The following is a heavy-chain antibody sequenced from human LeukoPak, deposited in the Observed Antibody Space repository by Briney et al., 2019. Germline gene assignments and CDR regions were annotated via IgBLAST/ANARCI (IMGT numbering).Heavy chain of an antibody. CDR2: IYYSGST. J-gene: IGHJ4*02. CDR3: ARDTRDYYGSGSYYNVFDY. V-gene: IGHV4-59*01. D-gene: IGHD3-10*01. CDR1: GGSISSYY. Sequence: SETLSLTCTVSGGSISSYYWSWIRQPPGKGLEWIGYIYYSGSTNYNPSLKSRVTISVDTSKNQFSLKLSSVTAADTAVYYCARDTRDYYGSGSYYNVFDYWGQGTLVTVSS.